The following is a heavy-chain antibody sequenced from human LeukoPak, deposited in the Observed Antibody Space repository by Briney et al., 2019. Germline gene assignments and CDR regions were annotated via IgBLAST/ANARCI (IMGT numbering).Heavy chain of an antibody. CDR3: ASSGPHYYDSGGIDYFDY. D-gene: IGHD3-22*01. Sequence: GGSLRLSCAASGFTFSSYAMHWVRQAPGKGLEWVAVISYDGSNKYYADSVKGRFTISRDNSKNTLYLQMNSLRAEDTAVYYCASSGPHYYDSGGIDYFDYWGQGTLVTVSS. CDR1: GFTFSSYA. CDR2: ISYDGSNK. V-gene: IGHV3-30-3*01. J-gene: IGHJ4*02.